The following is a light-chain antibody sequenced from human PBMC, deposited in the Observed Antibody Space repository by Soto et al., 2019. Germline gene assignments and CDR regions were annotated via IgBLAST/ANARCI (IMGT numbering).Light chain of an antibody. Sequence: QSVLTQPASVSGSPGQSITISCTGTSSDVGAYNYVSWYQQYPGKAPKLMIYGVTNRPSGVSNRFSGSKTCNTASLTISGLHAEDEADYYCFSHRGGDSHVFGTGTKLTVL. CDR3: FSHRGGDSHV. J-gene: IGLJ1*01. CDR2: GVT. CDR1: SSDVGAYNY. V-gene: IGLV2-14*01.